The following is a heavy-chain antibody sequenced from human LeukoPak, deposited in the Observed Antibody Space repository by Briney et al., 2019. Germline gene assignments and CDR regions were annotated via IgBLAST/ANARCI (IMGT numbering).Heavy chain of an antibody. V-gene: IGHV3-23*01. Sequence: PGGSLRLSCAASGFTFSSYAMSWVRQAPGKGLEWVSAISGSAGSTYYADSVKGRFTISRDNSKNTLYLQMNSLRAEDTAVYYCARDSSGWPTYFDYWGQGTLVTVSS. D-gene: IGHD6-19*01. CDR1: GFTFSSYA. CDR2: ISGSAGST. CDR3: ARDSSGWPTYFDY. J-gene: IGHJ4*02.